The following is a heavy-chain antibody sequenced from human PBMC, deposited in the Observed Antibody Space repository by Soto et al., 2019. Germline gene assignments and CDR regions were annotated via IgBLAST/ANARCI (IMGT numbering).Heavy chain of an antibody. Sequence: LRLSCAASGFTLSSYWMHWVRQAPGKGLVWVSRINSDGSSTSYADSVKGRFTISRDNAKNTLYLQMNSLRAEDTAVYYCARESGSYYAFDIWGQGTMVTVSS. V-gene: IGHV3-74*01. J-gene: IGHJ3*02. CDR3: ARESGSYYAFDI. CDR2: INSDGSST. CDR1: GFTLSSYW. D-gene: IGHD1-26*01.